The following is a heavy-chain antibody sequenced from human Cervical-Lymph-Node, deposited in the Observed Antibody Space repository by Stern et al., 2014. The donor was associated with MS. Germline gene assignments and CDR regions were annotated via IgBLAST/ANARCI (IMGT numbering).Heavy chain of an antibody. V-gene: IGHV3-74*01. CDR1: GFTFSSYW. D-gene: IGHD1-1*01. CDR2: INSEGSGT. CDR3: ARVGAYNDFDH. J-gene: IGHJ4*02. Sequence: EVQLVESGGGLVQPGGSLRLSCAASGFTFSSYWMDWVRQAPGQGLVWVSRINSEGSGTTYADSVNGRFTISRDNAKNTLDLQMNSLRADDTAVYYCARVGAYNDFDHWGQGAQVTVS.